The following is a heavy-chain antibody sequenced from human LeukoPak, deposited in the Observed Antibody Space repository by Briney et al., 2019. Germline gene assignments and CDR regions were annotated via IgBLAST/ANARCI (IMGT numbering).Heavy chain of an antibody. J-gene: IGHJ6*02. V-gene: IGHV1-18*01. Sequence: GASVKVSCKASGYTFTSYGISWVRQAPGQGLEWMGWISAYNGNTNYAQKLQGRVTMTTDTSTSTAYMELRSLRSDDTAVYYCARHHLRTHSCYYGMDVWGQGTTVTVSS. CDR1: GYTFTSYG. CDR3: ARHHLRTHSCYYGMDV. D-gene: IGHD4-17*01. CDR2: ISAYNGNT.